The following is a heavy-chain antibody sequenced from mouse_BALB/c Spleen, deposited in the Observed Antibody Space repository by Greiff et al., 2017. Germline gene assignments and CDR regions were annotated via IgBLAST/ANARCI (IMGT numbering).Heavy chain of an antibody. J-gene: IGHJ4*01. Sequence: EVQLQQSGPELVKPGASVKISCKASGYSFTGYYMHWVKQSHVKSLEWIGRINPYNGATSYNQNFKDKASLTVDKSSSTAYMELHSLTSEDSAVYYCARGYDGYYKDAMDYWGQGTSVTVSS. D-gene: IGHD2-3*01. V-gene: IGHV1-31*01. CDR1: GYSFTGYY. CDR2: INPYNGAT. CDR3: ARGYDGYYKDAMDY.